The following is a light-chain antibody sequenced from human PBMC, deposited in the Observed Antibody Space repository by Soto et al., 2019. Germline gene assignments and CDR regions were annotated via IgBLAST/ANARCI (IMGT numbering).Light chain of an antibody. CDR3: SSYTSTMTNV. J-gene: IGLJ1*01. Sequence: QSVLTQPASVSWSPGQSITISCTGTSSYVGGFNSVSWYQLRPGTAPKLILYDVVDRPSGVSYRFSGSKSGNTASLTISGLQAADEADYFCSSYTSTMTNVFGSGTKVTVL. CDR1: SSYVGGFNS. CDR2: DVV. V-gene: IGLV2-14*03.